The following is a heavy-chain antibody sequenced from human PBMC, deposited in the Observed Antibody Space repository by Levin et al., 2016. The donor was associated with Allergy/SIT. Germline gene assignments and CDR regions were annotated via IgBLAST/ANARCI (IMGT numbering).Heavy chain of an antibody. D-gene: IGHD3-22*01. Sequence: WIRQPPGKGLEWIGEIYHSGSTNYNPSLKSRVTISVDKSKNQFSLKLSSVTAADTAVYYCARVAGSGYRTFDYWGQGTLVTVSS. CDR2: IYHSGST. V-gene: IGHV4-4*02. CDR3: ARVAGSGYRTFDY. J-gene: IGHJ4*02.